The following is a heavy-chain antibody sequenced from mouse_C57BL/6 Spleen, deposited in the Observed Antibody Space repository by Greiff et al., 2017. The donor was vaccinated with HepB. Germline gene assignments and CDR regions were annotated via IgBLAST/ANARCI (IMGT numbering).Heavy chain of an antibody. J-gene: IGHJ1*03. CDR1: GYTFTSYW. V-gene: IGHV1-52*01. CDR2: IDPSDSET. Sequence: QVQLQQPGAEPVRPGSSVKLSCKASGYTFTSYWMHWVKQRPIQGLEWIGNIDPSDSETHYNQKFKDKATLTVDKSSSTAYMQLSSLTSEDSAVYYCAREARYYGSSYVWYFDVWGTGTTVTVSS. D-gene: IGHD1-1*01. CDR3: AREARYYGSSYVWYFDV.